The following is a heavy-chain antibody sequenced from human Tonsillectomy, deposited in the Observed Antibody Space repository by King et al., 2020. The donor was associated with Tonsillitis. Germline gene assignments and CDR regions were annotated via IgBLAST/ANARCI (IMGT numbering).Heavy chain of an antibody. V-gene: IGHV4-59*01. CDR2: IYYRGST. D-gene: IGHD3-10*01. CDR1: GSSISSYY. Sequence: VQLQESGPGLVKPSETLSLTCAVSGSSISSYYWSWIRQPPGKGLEWIGYIYYRGSTNYNPSLKSRVTISVDTSKNQFSLKLSSVTAADTAVYYCARDRGGVYGSGSYYNLTHPPYYYYYAMDVWGQGTTVTVSS. J-gene: IGHJ6*02. CDR3: ARDRGGVYGSGSYYNLTHPPYYYYYAMDV.